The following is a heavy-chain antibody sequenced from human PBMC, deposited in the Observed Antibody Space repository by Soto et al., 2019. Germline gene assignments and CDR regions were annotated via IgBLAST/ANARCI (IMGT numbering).Heavy chain of an antibody. CDR2: IYYSGST. D-gene: IGHD5-12*01. CDR1: GGSISSGGYY. CDR3: ARDGATMTKRSLDP. V-gene: IGHV4-31*03. J-gene: IGHJ5*02. Sequence: QVQLQESGPGLVKPSQTLSLTCTVSGGSISSGGYYWSWIRQHPGKGLEWIGYIYYSGSTYYNPSLKSRLTISVDTSKNQFSLKLSSVTAADTAVYYCARDGATMTKRSLDPWGQGTLVTVSS.